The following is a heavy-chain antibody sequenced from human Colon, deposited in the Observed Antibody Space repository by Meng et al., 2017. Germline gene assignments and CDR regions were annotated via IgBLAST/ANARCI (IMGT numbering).Heavy chain of an antibody. CDR1: GFTFSSYE. CDR3: ARQAVAGTVNWFDP. V-gene: IGHV3-48*03. CDR2: ISSSGSTI. J-gene: IGHJ5*02. Sequence: GESLKISCAASGFTFSSYEMNWVRQAPGKGLEWVSYISSSGSTIYYADSVKGRFTISRDNAKNSLYLQMNSLRAEDTAVYYCARQAVAGTVNWFDPWGQGTLVTVSS. D-gene: IGHD6-19*01.